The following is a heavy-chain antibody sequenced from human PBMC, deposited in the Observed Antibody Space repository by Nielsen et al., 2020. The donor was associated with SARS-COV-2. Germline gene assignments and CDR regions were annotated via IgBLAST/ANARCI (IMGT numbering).Heavy chain of an antibody. CDR2: IDPSDSYT. J-gene: IGHJ4*02. V-gene: IGHV5-10-1*01. CDR1: GYSFTSYW. D-gene: IGHD1-26*01. CDR3: ASAPSGSLDFDY. Sequence: GESLKISCKGSGYSFTSYWISWVRQMPGKGLEWMGRIDPSDSYTNYSPSFQGHVTISADKSISTAYLQWSSLKASDTAMYYCASAPSGSLDFDYWGQGTLVTVSS.